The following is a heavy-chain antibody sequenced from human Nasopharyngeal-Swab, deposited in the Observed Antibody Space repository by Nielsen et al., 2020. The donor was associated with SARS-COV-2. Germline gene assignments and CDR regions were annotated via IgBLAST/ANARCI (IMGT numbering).Heavy chain of an antibody. D-gene: IGHD4-17*01. V-gene: IGHV4-59*08. Sequence: SETLSLTCSVSGGSISNYHWNWIRQPPGKGLEWIGYIYYSESTNYNPSLKSRVTISVDTSKNQFSLKLSSVTAADTAVYYCARRGEGYGDYLDYWGQGTLVTVSS. CDR1: GGSISNYH. CDR3: ARRGEGYGDYLDY. CDR2: IYYSEST. J-gene: IGHJ4*02.